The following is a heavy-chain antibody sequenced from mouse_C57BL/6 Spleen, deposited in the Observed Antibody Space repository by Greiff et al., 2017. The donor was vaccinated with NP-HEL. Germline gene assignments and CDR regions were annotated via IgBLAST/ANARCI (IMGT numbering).Heavy chain of an antibody. Sequence: EVLLVESGGGLVKPGGSLKLSCAASGFTFSDYGMHWVRQAPEKGLEWVAYISSGSSTIYYAETVKGRFTISRDNAKNTLYLQMTSLRSEDTAVYYCATYERDYWGQGTTLTVSS. CDR1: GFTFSDYG. V-gene: IGHV5-17*01. J-gene: IGHJ2*01. D-gene: IGHD2-12*01. CDR2: ISSGSSTI. CDR3: ATYERDY.